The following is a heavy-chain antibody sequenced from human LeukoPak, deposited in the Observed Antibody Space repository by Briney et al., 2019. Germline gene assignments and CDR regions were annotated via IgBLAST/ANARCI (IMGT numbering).Heavy chain of an antibody. CDR1: GDSITNPKW. CDR3: ARESGYSSGWTDY. Sequence: PSGTLSLTCAVSGDSITNPKWWSWVRQPPGKGLEWIGYIYYSGSTNYNPSLKSRVTISVDTSKNQFSLKLSSVTAADTAVYYCARESGYSSGWTDYWGQGTLVTVSS. D-gene: IGHD6-19*01. J-gene: IGHJ4*02. V-gene: IGHV4-4*02. CDR2: IYYSGST.